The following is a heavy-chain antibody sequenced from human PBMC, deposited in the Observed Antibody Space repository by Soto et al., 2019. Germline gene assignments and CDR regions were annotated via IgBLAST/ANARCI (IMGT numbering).Heavy chain of an antibody. CDR2: ISGSGGST. CDR3: AKDRGSGRQHPYYYYYGMDV. D-gene: IGHD3-10*01. Sequence: GGSLRLSCAASGFTFSIYAMSWVRQAPGKGLEWVSAISGSGGSTYYADSVKGRFTISRDNSKNTLYLQMNSLRAEDTAVYYCAKDRGSGRQHPYYYYYGMDVWGQGTTVTVSS. J-gene: IGHJ6*02. V-gene: IGHV3-23*01. CDR1: GFTFSIYA.